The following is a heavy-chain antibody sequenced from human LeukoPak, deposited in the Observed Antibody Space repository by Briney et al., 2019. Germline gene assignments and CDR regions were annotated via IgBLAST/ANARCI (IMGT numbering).Heavy chain of an antibody. CDR2: IYYSGST. J-gene: IGHJ4*02. D-gene: IGHD6-13*01. Sequence: SETLSLTCTVSGGSISSYYWSWIRQPPGKGLEWIGYIYYSGSTNYNPSLKSRVTISVDTSKNQFSLKLSSVTAADTAVYYCARNLIPEQLVLNFWGQGTLVTVSS. CDR1: GGSISSYY. CDR3: ARNLIPEQLVLNF. V-gene: IGHV4-59*01.